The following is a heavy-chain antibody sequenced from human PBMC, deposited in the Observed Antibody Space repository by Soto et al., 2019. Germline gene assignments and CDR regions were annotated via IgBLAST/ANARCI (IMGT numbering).Heavy chain of an antibody. V-gene: IGHV4-39*01. CDR1: GGSIRESGFY. CDR2: IFFSGRT. Sequence: PSETLSLTCTVSGGSIRESGFYWGWIRQSPGKGLEWIGSIFFSGRTHYNPSLKSRVSISIDASKNQFSLNVISVTAADTGVYYCVRSLMDVWGKGTTVTVS. CDR3: VRSLMDV. J-gene: IGHJ6*03.